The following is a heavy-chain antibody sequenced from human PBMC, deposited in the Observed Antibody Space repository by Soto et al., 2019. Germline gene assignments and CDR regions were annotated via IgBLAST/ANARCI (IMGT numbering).Heavy chain of an antibody. CDR2: VKPSGGST. CDR1: GYIFTAYS. J-gene: IGHJ1*01. D-gene: IGHD2-15*01. V-gene: IGHV1-46*01. CDR3: AREENCSDGICYSEYFQR. Sequence: QVQLVQSGAEVKKPGASVKVSCKASGYIFTAYSMHWVRQAPGQGLEWMGVVKPSGGSTNYAQKFQGRITMTRDTSTSTVYMDLSSLTSEDTAVYYCAREENCSDGICYSEYFQRWGQGNLVTVSS.